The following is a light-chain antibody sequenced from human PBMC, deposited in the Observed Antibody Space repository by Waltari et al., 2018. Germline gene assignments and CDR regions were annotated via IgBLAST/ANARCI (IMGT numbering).Light chain of an antibody. V-gene: IGLV2-14*03. CDR3: SSYSSSSTKVV. Sequence: QSALTQPASVSGSPGPSITISCTGTSSDVGRYNFVSWYQQHPGKAPKLMIYDVSNRPSVVSKRFSGSKCRNTASLTISGLQAEDEADYHCSSYSSSSTKVVFGGGTKLTVL. CDR2: DVS. CDR1: SSDVGRYNF. J-gene: IGLJ2*01.